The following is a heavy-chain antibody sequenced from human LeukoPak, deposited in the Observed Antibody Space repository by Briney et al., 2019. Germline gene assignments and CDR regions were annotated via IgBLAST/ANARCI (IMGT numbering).Heavy chain of an antibody. CDR3: ADGSSGIDAFDI. Sequence: ASVKVSCKTSGYIFAHNGISWVRQAPGQGLEWMGWISAYNGNTNYAQKLQGRVTMTTDTSTSTAYMELRSLRSDDTAVYYCADGSSGIDAFDIWGQGTMVTVSS. V-gene: IGHV1-18*01. CDR1: GYIFAHNG. D-gene: IGHD3-22*01. J-gene: IGHJ3*02. CDR2: ISAYNGNT.